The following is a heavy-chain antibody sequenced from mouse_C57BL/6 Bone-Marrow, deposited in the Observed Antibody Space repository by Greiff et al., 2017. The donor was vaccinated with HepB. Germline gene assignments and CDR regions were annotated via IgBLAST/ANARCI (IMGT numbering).Heavy chain of an antibody. CDR1: GFTFSSYA. D-gene: IGHD1-1*01. J-gene: IGHJ2*01. CDR2: ISDGGSYT. CDR3: ARDQITTVVAYYFDY. V-gene: IGHV5-4*01. Sequence: EVQLVESGGGLVKPGGSLKLSCAASGFTFSSYAMSWVRQTPEKRLEWVATISDGGSYTYYPDNVKGRFTISRDNAKNNLYLQMSHLKSEDTAMYYCARDQITTVVAYYFDYWGQGTTLTVSS.